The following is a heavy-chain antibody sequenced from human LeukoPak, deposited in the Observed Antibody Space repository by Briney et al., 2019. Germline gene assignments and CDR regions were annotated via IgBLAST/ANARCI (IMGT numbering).Heavy chain of an antibody. CDR1: GYTFTSYG. Sequence: ASVKVSCKASGYTFTSYGISWVRQATGQGLEWMGWISAYNGNTNYAQKLQGRVTMTTDTSTSTAYMELRSLRSDDTAVYYCARDQAAAGIYYYYGMDVWGQGTTVTVSS. CDR3: ARDQAAAGIYYYYGMDV. V-gene: IGHV1-18*01. D-gene: IGHD6-13*01. CDR2: ISAYNGNT. J-gene: IGHJ6*02.